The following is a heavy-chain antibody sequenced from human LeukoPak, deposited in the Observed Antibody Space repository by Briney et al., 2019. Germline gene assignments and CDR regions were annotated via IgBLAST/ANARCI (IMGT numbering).Heavy chain of an antibody. CDR1: GFTVSSNE. D-gene: IGHD6-13*01. J-gene: IGHJ3*02. CDR3: AKVQGSSFDAFDI. Sequence: GGSLRLSCAASGFTVSSNEMSWVRQAPGKGLEWVSAISGSGGSTYYADSVKGRFTISRDNSKNTLYLQMNSLRAEDTAVYYCAKVQGSSFDAFDIWGQGTMVTVSS. V-gene: IGHV3-23*01. CDR2: ISGSGGST.